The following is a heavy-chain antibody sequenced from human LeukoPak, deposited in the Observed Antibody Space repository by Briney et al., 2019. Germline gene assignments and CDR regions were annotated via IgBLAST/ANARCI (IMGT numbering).Heavy chain of an antibody. Sequence: ASVKVSCKASGYTFTGYYMHWVRQAPGQGLEWMGWINPNSGGTNYAQKFQGRVTMTRDTSISTAYMELSRLRSDDTAVYYCAREGYCISTTCSSFDYWGQGTLVTVST. V-gene: IGHV1-2*02. CDR2: INPNSGGT. D-gene: IGHD2-2*01. J-gene: IGHJ4*02. CDR1: GYTFTGYY. CDR3: AREGYCISTTCSSFDY.